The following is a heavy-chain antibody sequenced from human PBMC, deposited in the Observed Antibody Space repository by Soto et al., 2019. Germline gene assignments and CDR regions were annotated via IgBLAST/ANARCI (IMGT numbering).Heavy chain of an antibody. CDR1: GFTFSNYA. V-gene: IGHV3-23*01. CDR3: AKAYFVWSSEQPYYFDY. CDR2: ISGSGGRS. J-gene: IGHJ4*02. D-gene: IGHD3-16*01. Sequence: EVQLLDSGGGLVQPVGSLRLSCAASGFTFSNYAMTWVRQVPGKGLEWVSGISGSGGRSYYADSVKGRFTISRDNSKSTLYLQMNSLRAEDTAVYYCAKAYFVWSSEQPYYFDYWGQGTLVTVSS.